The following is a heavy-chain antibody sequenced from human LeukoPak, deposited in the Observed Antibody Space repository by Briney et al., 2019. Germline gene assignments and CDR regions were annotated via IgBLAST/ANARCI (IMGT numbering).Heavy chain of an antibody. J-gene: IGHJ4*02. Sequence: DGSNKYYADSVKGRFTISRDNSKNTLYLQMNSLRAEDTAVYYCARDIVQELLFTNPTDYWGQGTLVTASS. V-gene: IGHV3-30-3*01. CDR2: DGSNK. CDR3: ARDIVQELLFTNPTDY. D-gene: IGHD1-26*01.